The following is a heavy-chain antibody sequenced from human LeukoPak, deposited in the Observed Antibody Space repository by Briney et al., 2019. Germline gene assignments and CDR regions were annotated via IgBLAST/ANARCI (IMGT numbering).Heavy chain of an antibody. CDR3: ARDSLYYYCSASYSY. Sequence: GGSLRLSCAASGFTFSTYSMNWVRQAPGKGLEWVSYISSSSSTIYYADSVKGRFTISRDNAKNSLYLQMNSLRDEDTAVYYCARDSLYYYCSASYSYWGQGTLVTVSS. J-gene: IGHJ4*02. D-gene: IGHD3-10*01. CDR2: ISSSSSTI. CDR1: GFTFSTYS. V-gene: IGHV3-48*02.